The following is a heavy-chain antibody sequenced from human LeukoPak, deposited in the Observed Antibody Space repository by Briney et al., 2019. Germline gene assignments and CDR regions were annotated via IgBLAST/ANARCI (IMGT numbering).Heavy chain of an antibody. Sequence: GGSLRLSCAASGFTFSSYWMHWVRQAPGKGMVWVSRIKSDGSTNCADSVKGRFTISRDNAKNTVSLQMNSLRAEDTAVYYCARAPSETGGYYPEYFRHWGQGTLVTVSS. V-gene: IGHV3-74*01. CDR3: ARAPSETGGYYPEYFRH. CDR2: IKSDGST. J-gene: IGHJ1*01. D-gene: IGHD3-22*01. CDR1: GFTFSSYW.